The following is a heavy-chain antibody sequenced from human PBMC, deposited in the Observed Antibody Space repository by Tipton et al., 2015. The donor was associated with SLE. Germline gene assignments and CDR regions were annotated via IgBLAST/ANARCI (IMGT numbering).Heavy chain of an antibody. Sequence: QLVQSGPEVKKPGASVKVSCKASGHTFTSYYIHWVRQAPGQGLEWMGIINPGGDSTNYAQKFQGRVAMTRDTSTSTVYMELSSLRSDDTAAYYCASNGQRLNAFDIWGQGTMVTVSS. V-gene: IGHV1-46*01. CDR1: GHTFTSYY. D-gene: IGHD2-8*01. J-gene: IGHJ3*02. CDR3: ASNGQRLNAFDI. CDR2: INPGGDST.